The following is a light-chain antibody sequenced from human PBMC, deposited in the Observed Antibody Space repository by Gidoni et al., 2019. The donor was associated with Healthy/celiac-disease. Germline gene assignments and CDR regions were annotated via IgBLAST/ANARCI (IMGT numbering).Light chain of an antibody. V-gene: IGKV1-39*01. CDR1: QSISSY. Sequence: DFQMTQSPSSLSASVGDRVTITCRASQSISSYLNWYQQKPGKAPKLLIYAASSLQSGGPSRFSGSGSGTEFTLTISSLQPEDFATYYCQQSYSTPTSTFGQGTRLESK. CDR3: QQSYSTPTST. CDR2: AAS. J-gene: IGKJ5*01.